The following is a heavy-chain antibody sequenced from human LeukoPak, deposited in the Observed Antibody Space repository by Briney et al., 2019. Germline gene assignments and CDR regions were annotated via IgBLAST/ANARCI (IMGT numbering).Heavy chain of an antibody. D-gene: IGHD3-16*01. V-gene: IGHV3-64*01. CDR3: VARRGDSDWYFDL. CDR1: GLTFSSHP. Sequence: GGSLRLSCAASGLTFSSHPMHWVRQAPGKGLEYVSTISSSGLITYYANSVKGRFTVSRDNSKNTGFLQMGSLRAEDMAVYYCVARRGDSDWYFDLWGRGTLVTVSS. CDR2: ISSSGLIT. J-gene: IGHJ2*01.